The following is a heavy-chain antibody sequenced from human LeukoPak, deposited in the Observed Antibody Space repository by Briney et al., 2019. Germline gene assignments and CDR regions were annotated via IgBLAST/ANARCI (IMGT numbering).Heavy chain of an antibody. CDR1: GFTFSSYW. Sequence: PGGSLRLSCAASGFTFSSYWMSWVRQAPGXGLXXXXXXXQXXSEXYYXXSVXGXXTISRDNAKNSLYLQMNSLRAEDTAVYYCARVLNYDFWSGYPYYYYGMDVWGQGTTVTVSS. J-gene: IGHJ6*02. CDR2: XXQXXSEX. V-gene: IGHV3-7*01. D-gene: IGHD3-3*01. CDR3: ARVLNYDFWSGYPYYYYGMDV.